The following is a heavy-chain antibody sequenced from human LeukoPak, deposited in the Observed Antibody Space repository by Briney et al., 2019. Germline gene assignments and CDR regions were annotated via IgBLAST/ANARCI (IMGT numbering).Heavy chain of an antibody. Sequence: ASVKVSCKASGYTFTSYGISWVRQAPGQGHEWMGWISAYNGNTNYAQKLQGRVTMTTDTSTSTAYMELRSLRSDDTAVYYCARVSPYYDFWSGYYTDYWGQGTLFTVSS. CDR3: ARVSPYYDFWSGYYTDY. D-gene: IGHD3-3*01. CDR2: ISAYNGNT. V-gene: IGHV1-18*01. CDR1: GYTFTSYG. J-gene: IGHJ4*02.